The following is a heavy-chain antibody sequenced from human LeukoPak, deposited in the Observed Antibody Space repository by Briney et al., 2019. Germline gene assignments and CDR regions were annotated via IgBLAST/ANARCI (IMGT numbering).Heavy chain of an antibody. Sequence: GGSLRLSCAASGFTVSSNYMSWVRQAPGKGLEWVSVIYSGGSTYYADPVKGRFTISRDNSKNTLYLQMNSLRAEDTAVYYCARDSRYDILTGTPGDWFDPWGQGTLVTVSS. J-gene: IGHJ5*02. CDR2: IYSGGST. D-gene: IGHD3-9*01. CDR3: ARDSRYDILTGTPGDWFDP. CDR1: GFTVSSNY. V-gene: IGHV3-66*01.